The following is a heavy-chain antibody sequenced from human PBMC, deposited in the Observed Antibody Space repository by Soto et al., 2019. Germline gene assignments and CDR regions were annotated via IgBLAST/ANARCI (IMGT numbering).Heavy chain of an antibody. CDR3: ARGVEPATIVYYYYGMDV. D-gene: IGHD1-26*01. Sequence: SGFTFSSYAMHWVRQAPGKGLEWVAVISYDGSNKYYADSVKGRFTISRDNSKNTLYLQMNSLRAEDTAVYYCARGVEPATIVYYYYGMDVWGQGTTVTVSS. CDR1: GFTFSSYA. CDR2: ISYDGSNK. V-gene: IGHV3-30-3*01. J-gene: IGHJ6*02.